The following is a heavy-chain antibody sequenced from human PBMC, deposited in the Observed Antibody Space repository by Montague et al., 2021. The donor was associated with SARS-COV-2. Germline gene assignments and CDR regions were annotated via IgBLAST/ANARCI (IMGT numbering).Heavy chain of an antibody. CDR2: ISYDGSNK. V-gene: IGHV3-30*04. CDR3: ARDLGFYGMDV. J-gene: IGHJ6*02. CDR1: GFTFDDYA. Sequence: SLRLSCAASGFTFDDYAMHRVRQAPGKGLEWVAVISYDGSNKYYADSVKGRFTISRDNSKNTLYLQMNSLRAEDTAVYYCARDLGFYGMDVWGQGTTVTVSS.